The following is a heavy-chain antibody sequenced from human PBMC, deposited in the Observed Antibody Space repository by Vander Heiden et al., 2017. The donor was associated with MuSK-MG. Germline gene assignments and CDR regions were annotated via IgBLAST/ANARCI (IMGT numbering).Heavy chain of an antibody. Sequence: QVQLVQSGAEVKKPGASVKVSCKTSAYTFTNYDISWVRQAPGQGLGWMGRISPYKGHKTYAQKVQGRCPMTTDTSQTTAYRERRSRRSDAPAVYYGAGGGGGGYFDSWGQGTLVTVSS. CDR3: AGGGGGGYFDS. CDR1: AYTFTNYD. D-gene: IGHD3-16*01. J-gene: IGHJ4*02. CDR2: ISPYKGHK. V-gene: IGHV1-18*01.